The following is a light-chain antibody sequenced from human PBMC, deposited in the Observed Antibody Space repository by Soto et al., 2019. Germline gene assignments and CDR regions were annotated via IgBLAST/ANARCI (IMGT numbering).Light chain of an antibody. V-gene: IGKV3-11*01. CDR1: QSVSSY. CDR2: DAS. CDR3: QQRSNWHT. Sequence: EIVLTQSPATLSLSPGERATLSCRASQSVSSYLAWYQQKPGQAPRLLIYDASSRATGIPARFSGSGSGTDFTLTISSLEPEHFAVYDCQQRSNWHTFGGGTKVEIK. J-gene: IGKJ4*01.